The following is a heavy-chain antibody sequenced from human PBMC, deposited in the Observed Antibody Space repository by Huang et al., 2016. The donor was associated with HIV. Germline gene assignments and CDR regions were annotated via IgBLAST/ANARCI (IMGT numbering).Heavy chain of an antibody. Sequence: EVQLVESGGGLVKPGGSLRLSCAASGFTFSSYSMNWVSQAPGKGLEWVSTISSSSSNIYYADSVKGRFTISRDNAKNSLYLQMNSLRAEDTAVYYCARVGGVAAGTFGTFDIWGQGTMVTVSS. V-gene: IGHV3-21*01. J-gene: IGHJ3*02. CDR1: GFTFSSYS. CDR3: ARVGGVAAGTFGTFDI. D-gene: IGHD6-19*01. CDR2: ISSSSSNI.